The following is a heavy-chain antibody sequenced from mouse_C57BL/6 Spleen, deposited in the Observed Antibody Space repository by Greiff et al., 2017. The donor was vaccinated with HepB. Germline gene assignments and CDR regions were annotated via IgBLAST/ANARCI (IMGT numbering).Heavy chain of an antibody. J-gene: IGHJ3*01. CDR2: FHTYNDDT. V-gene: IGHV1-47*01. D-gene: IGHD2-4*01. Sequence: QVQLKESGAELVKPGASVKMSCKASGYTFTTYPIEWMKQNHGKSLEWIGNFHTYNDDTKYNEKLKGKAKLTVEKSSRTVYLELSRLTSDDSTVYYGAWRDYALPFAYRGQGTLVTVSA. CDR3: AWRDYALPFAY. CDR1: GYTFTTYP.